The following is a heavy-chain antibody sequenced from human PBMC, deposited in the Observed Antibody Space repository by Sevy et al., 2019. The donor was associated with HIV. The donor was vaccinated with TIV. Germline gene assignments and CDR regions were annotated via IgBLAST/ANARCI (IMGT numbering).Heavy chain of an antibody. J-gene: IGHJ4*02. Sequence: GGSLRLSCAASGFTFSSYAMHWVRQAPGKGLEWVALISYDGSNKYYADSVKGRFTISRDNSKNTLYLQMNSLRAEDTAVYYCARSFMITFGGVIEGSYFDYWGQGTLVTVSS. CDR3: ARSFMITFGGVIEGSYFDY. CDR1: GFTFSSYA. D-gene: IGHD3-16*02. V-gene: IGHV3-30-3*01. CDR2: ISYDGSNK.